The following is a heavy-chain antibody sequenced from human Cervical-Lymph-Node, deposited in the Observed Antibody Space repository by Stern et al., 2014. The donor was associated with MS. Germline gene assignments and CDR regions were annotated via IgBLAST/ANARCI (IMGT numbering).Heavy chain of an antibody. D-gene: IGHD1-26*01. J-gene: IGHJ4*02. Sequence: QLVQSGAEVKKPGSSVKVSCKASGGTFSSYAISWVRQAPGQGLEWMGGIIPIFGTANYAQKFQGRVTIPADESTSTAYMELSSLRSEDTAVYYCARDSKTLNSGSYENYFDDWGQGTLVTVSS. V-gene: IGHV1-69*01. CDR3: ARDSKTLNSGSYENYFDD. CDR2: IIPIFGTA. CDR1: GGTFSSYA.